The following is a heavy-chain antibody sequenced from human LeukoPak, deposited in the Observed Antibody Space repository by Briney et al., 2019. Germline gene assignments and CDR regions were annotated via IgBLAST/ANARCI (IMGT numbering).Heavy chain of an antibody. CDR2: ISVNNGNA. J-gene: IGHJ5*01. CDR3: AKDRGHIYYGWGIKIDS. D-gene: IGHD3-10*01. CDR1: GYTFVNYG. Sequence: GASVKVSCKASGYTFVNYGISWVRQAPGQGLEWMGWISVNNGNAKYAQKIQGRVTMTTDTSTSTAYMELRSLRSDDKAVYYCAKDRGHIYYGWGIKIDSWGQGTLVTVSS. V-gene: IGHV1-18*01.